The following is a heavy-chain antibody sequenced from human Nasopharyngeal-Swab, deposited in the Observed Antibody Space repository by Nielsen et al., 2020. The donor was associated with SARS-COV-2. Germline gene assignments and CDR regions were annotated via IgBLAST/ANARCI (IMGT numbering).Heavy chain of an antibody. CDR1: GYTLPEVA. CDR3: AAQLWSFWFDY. CDR2: FDPEDGEK. V-gene: IGHV1-24*01. D-gene: IGHD3-10*01. J-gene: IGHJ4*02. Sequence: ASVKVSCKVSGYTLPEVAIHWVRQAPGKGPEWMGGFDPEDGEKIYAQKFQGRVTISVHSSTDTAYMELSSLRSEETAIYYCAAQLWSFWFDYWGQGTLVTVSS.